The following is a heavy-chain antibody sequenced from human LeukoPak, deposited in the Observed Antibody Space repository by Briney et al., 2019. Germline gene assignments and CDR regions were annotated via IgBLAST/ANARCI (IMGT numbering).Heavy chain of an antibody. V-gene: IGHV1-18*01. CDR3: AIQNYGSAPLRY. CDR1: GYTFTSYG. CDR2: ISAYNGNT. Sequence: ASVKVSCKASGYTFTSYGISRVRQAPGQGLEWMGWISAYNGNTNYAQRLQGRVTMTTDTSTRTAHMVLRSLRSDDTARYYFAIQNYGSAPLRYWGQGTMVTVPS. D-gene: IGHD3-10*01. J-gene: IGHJ4*02.